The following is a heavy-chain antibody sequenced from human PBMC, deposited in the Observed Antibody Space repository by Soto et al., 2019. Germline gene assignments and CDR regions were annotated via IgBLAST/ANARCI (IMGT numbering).Heavy chain of an antibody. CDR1: GGSISSSSYY. Sequence: PSETLSLTCTVSGGSISSSSYYWGWIRQPPGKGLEWIGSIYYSGSTYYNPSLKSRVTISVDTSKNQFSLKLSSVTAADTAVYYCASHSAALVLPLYYYYYGMDVWGQGTTVTVS. D-gene: IGHD6-13*01. J-gene: IGHJ6*02. V-gene: IGHV4-39*01. CDR2: IYYSGST. CDR3: ASHSAALVLPLYYYYYGMDV.